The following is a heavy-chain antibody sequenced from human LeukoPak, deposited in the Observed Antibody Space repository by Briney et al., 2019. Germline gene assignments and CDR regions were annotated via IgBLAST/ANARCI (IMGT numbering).Heavy chain of an antibody. CDR1: GFTFSSYW. CDR2: INSDASST. Sequence: GESLRLSCAASGFTFSSYWMHWVRQAPGKGLVWVSRINSDASSTSYADSVKGRFTISRDNAKNTLYLQMNSLRAEDTAVCYCARVQGHPPNGLDVWGQGTMVTVSS. D-gene: IGHD2-8*01. CDR3: ARVQGHPPNGLDV. J-gene: IGHJ3*01. V-gene: IGHV3-74*01.